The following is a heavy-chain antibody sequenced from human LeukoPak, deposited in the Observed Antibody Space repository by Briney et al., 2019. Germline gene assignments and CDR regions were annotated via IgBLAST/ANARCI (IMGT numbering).Heavy chain of an antibody. D-gene: IGHD3-16*01. Sequence: GGSLRLSCAASGFTFSSYGMNWVRQAPGKGLEWVSSISSSSSYIYYADSLKGRFTISRDNAKNSLYLQMNSLRAEDTAVYYCAKDKGGGYGNDASDIWGRGTMVTVSS. CDR2: ISSSSSYI. CDR3: AKDKGGGYGNDASDI. J-gene: IGHJ3*02. CDR1: GFTFSSYG. V-gene: IGHV3-21*01.